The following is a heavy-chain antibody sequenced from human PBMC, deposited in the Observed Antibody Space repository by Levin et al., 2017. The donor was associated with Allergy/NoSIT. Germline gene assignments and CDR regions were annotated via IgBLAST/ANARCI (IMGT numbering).Heavy chain of an antibody. Sequence: GESLKISCAASGFTFSSYAMSWVRQAPGKGLEWVSAISGSGGSTYYADSVKGRFTISRDNSKNTLYLQMNSLRAEDTAVYYCAKGFGELTYYFDYWGQGTLVTVSS. CDR3: AKGFGELTYYFDY. CDR1: GFTFSSYA. D-gene: IGHD3-10*01. J-gene: IGHJ4*02. V-gene: IGHV3-23*01. CDR2: ISGSGGST.